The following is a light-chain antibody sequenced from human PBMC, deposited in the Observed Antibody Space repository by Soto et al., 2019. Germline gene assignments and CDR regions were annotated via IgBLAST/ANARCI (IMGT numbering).Light chain of an antibody. V-gene: IGKV1-5*03. Sequence: DIQMTQSAATLSASVGDRVTITCRASQSVSNWLAWFQQKPGKAPKLLIYKASTLESGVPSRFSGSGSGTEFTLTISSLQADDFATYYCQQYNTYWTFGQGTKVDIK. CDR2: KAS. CDR3: QQYNTYWT. J-gene: IGKJ1*01. CDR1: QSVSNW.